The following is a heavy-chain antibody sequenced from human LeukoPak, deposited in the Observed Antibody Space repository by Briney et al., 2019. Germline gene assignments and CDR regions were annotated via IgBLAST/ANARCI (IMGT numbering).Heavy chain of an antibody. J-gene: IGHJ4*02. V-gene: IGHV4-30-2*01. D-gene: IGHD6-13*01. CDR2: IYHSGST. CDR1: GGSISSGGYY. CDR3: ARRRSSSWSLFDY. Sequence: SETLSLTCTVSGGSISSGGYYWSWVRQPPGKGLEWIGYIYHSGSTYYNPSLKSRVTISVDRSKNQFSLKLSSVTAADTAVYYCARRRSSSWSLFDYWGQGTLVTVSS.